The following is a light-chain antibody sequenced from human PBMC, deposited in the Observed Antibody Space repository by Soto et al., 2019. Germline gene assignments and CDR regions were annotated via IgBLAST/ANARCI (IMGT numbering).Light chain of an antibody. CDR1: KSVSSNY. CDR3: QQYGSSPFT. V-gene: IGKV3-20*01. Sequence: EIVLTQSPGTLSLSPGERATLSCRASKSVSSNYLAWYQQKPGQAPRLLFYRASFRATGIPERFSGSGSGTDFTLTIGRLEPEDFAVYYCQQYGSSPFTFGPGTKVDIK. J-gene: IGKJ3*01. CDR2: RAS.